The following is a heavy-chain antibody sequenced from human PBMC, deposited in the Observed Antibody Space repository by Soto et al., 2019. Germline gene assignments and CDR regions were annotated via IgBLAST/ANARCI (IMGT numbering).Heavy chain of an antibody. CDR2: ISGSGGST. D-gene: IGHD3-16*01. V-gene: IGHV3-23*01. CDR1: GFTFSSYA. Sequence: EVQLLESGGGLVQPGGSLRLSCAASGFTFSSYAMSWVRQAPGKGLEWVSAISGSGGSTYYADSVKGRFTISRDNSKNTRYLQMNRLRAEDTAVYYCAKVTSWGWGMDVWGQGTTVTVSS. J-gene: IGHJ6*02. CDR3: AKVTSWGWGMDV.